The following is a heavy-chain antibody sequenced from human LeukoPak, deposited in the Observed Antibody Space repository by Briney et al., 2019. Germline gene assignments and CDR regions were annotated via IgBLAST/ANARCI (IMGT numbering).Heavy chain of an antibody. CDR2: FDPEDGET. CDR3: AREGVATAGTAYDY. V-gene: IGHV1-24*01. D-gene: IGHD3-3*01. Sequence: ASVTVSCKVSGYTLTELSMHWVRQAPGKGLEWMGGFDPEDGETIYAQKFQGRVTMTEDTSTDTAYMELSSLRSDDTAVYYCAREGVATAGTAYDYWGQGTLVTVSS. CDR1: GYTLTELS. J-gene: IGHJ4*02.